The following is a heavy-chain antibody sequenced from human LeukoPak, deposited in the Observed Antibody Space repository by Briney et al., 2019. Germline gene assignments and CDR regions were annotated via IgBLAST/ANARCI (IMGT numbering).Heavy chain of an antibody. J-gene: IGHJ6*03. D-gene: IGHD1-26*01. CDR3: AREGSVGATYYYYYDMDV. CDR2: MNPNSGNT. CDR1: GYTFTSYD. V-gene: IGHV1-8*03. Sequence: ASVKVSCKASGYTFTSYDINWVRQATGQGLEWMGWMNPNSGNTGYAQKFQGRVTITRNTSISTAYMELSSLRSEDTAVYYCAREGSVGATYYYYYDMDVWGKGTTVTVAS.